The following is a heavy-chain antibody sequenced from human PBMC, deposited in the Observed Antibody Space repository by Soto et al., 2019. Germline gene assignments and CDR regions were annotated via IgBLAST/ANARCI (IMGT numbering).Heavy chain of an antibody. Sequence: PGGSLRLSCAASGFTFSSYAMHWVRQAPGKGLEWVAVISYDGSNKYYPDSVKGRFTISRDNSKNTLYLQMNSLRAEDTAVYYCAREKAHFWSGYYSKGCFDYWGQGTLVTVSS. CDR2: ISYDGSNK. J-gene: IGHJ4*02. CDR3: AREKAHFWSGYYSKGCFDY. V-gene: IGHV3-30-3*01. CDR1: GFTFSSYA. D-gene: IGHD3-3*02.